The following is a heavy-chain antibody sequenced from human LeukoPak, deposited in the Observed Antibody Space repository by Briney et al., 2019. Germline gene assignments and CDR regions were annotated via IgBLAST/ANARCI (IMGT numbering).Heavy chain of an antibody. CDR3: AKSSYGGRWYYFDY. J-gene: IGHJ4*02. V-gene: IGHV3-21*04. CDR2: ISSSSSYI. CDR1: GFTFSSYS. Sequence: PGGSLRLSCAASGFTFSSYSMNWVRQAPGKGLEWVSSISSSSSYIYYADSVKGRFTISRDNAKNSLYLQMNSLRAEDTAVYYCAKSSYGGRWYYFDYWGQGTLVTVSS. D-gene: IGHD4/OR15-4a*01.